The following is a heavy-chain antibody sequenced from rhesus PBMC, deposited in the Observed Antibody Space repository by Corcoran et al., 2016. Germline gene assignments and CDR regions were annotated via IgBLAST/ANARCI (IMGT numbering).Heavy chain of an antibody. V-gene: IGHV3S4*01. CDR3: TSEYSNYPYDLDS. Sequence: EVQLVESGGGLVQPGGSLRLSCAASGFTFSSYDMNWVRKALGKGLEWVSSIINNIKSISYADSVKDRFTISRDNAKNSLSLQMNSLKTEDTAVYYCTSEYSNYPYDLDSWGQGVVVTVSS. J-gene: IGHJ6*01. CDR2: IINNIKSI. D-gene: IGHD4-23*01. CDR1: GFTFSSYD.